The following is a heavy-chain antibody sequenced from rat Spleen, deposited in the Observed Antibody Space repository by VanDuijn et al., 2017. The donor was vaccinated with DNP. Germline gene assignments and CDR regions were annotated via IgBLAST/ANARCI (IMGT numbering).Heavy chain of an antibody. CDR1: GFSLADFS. V-gene: IGHV2-19*01. Sequence: QVQLKESGPGLVQPSQTLSLTCTVSGFSLADFSVHWIRQTPEKGLEWMGLIGNTGGTRYNAVFKSRLSISQDTSKSQVFLKMNSLQTEDTAMYFCASLNYGSYGYWGQGVMVTVSS. CDR3: ASLNYGSYGY. D-gene: IGHD1-3*01. CDR2: IGNTGGT. J-gene: IGHJ2*01.